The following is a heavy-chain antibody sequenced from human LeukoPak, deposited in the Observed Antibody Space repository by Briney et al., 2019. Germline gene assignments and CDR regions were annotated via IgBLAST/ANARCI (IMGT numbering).Heavy chain of an antibody. CDR2: MNPNSGGT. J-gene: IGHJ4*02. V-gene: IGHV1-2*02. CDR3: ARGGVVAAAIEGDPPRRFAY. D-gene: IGHD2-2*01. CDR1: GYTFTGFY. Sequence: ASVKLSCKASGYTFTGFYMHWVRQAPGQGLEWMGWMNPNSGGTNYAQNFQGRVTMTRDTSISTASMELSRLTSDDTAVYYCARGGVVAAAIEGDPPRRFAYWGQGTLVTVSS.